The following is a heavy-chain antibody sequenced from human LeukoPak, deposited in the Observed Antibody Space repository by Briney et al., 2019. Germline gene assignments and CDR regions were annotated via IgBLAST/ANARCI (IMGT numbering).Heavy chain of an antibody. CDR1: GFTFSSYA. CDR3: AKDFSGGMTTVTTPGKYYYYYYGMDV. D-gene: IGHD4-17*01. Sequence: GASLRLFCAASGFTFSSYAMSWVRQAPGKGLEWVSAISGSGGSTYYADSVKGRFTISRDNSKNTLYLQMNSLRAEDTAVYYCAKDFSGGMTTVTTPGKYYYYYYGMDVWGQGTTVTVSS. J-gene: IGHJ6*02. V-gene: IGHV3-23*01. CDR2: ISGSGGST.